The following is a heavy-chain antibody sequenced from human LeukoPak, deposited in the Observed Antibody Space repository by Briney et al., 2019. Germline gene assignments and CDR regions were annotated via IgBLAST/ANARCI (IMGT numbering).Heavy chain of an antibody. CDR3: AKRGVVIRVILVGFHKEASSFDT. D-gene: IGHD3-10*01. J-gene: IGHJ1*01. V-gene: IGHV3-23*01. CDR2: ISGSGCST. Sequence: GGSLRLSCAVSGITLSNYGMSWVRQAPGKGLEWVACISGSGCSTHYADSVKGRFTISRDNPKHTLYMQLNSLRAEAPAVYFCAKRGVVIRVILVGFHKEASSFDTWGQGALVPVSS. CDR1: GITLSNYG.